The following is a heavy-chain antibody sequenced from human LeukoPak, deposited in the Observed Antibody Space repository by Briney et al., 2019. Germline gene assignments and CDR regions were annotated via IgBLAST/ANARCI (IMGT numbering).Heavy chain of an antibody. D-gene: IGHD2-21*02. V-gene: IGHV3-33*08. J-gene: IGHJ4*02. CDR2: IWYDGTNK. Sequence: GGPLRLSCAASGFTFSSYGMHCVRQAPGKGLEWVAVIWYDGTNKYYADSVKGRFTISRDNSENTLYLQMNSLRAEDTAVYYCARIGGDRDPFDYWGQGTLVTVSS. CDR3: ARIGGDRDPFDY. CDR1: GFTFSSYG.